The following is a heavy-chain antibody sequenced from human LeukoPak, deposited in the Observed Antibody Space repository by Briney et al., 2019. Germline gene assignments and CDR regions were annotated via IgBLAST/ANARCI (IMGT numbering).Heavy chain of an antibody. J-gene: IGHJ4*02. CDR2: ISGSGGST. D-gene: IGHD6-19*01. CDR3: EKDRLSSGWFFFDY. CDR1: GFTFSSYA. Sequence: GGSLRLSCAASGFTFSSYAMSWVRQAPGKGLEWVSAISGSGGSTYYADSVKGRFTISRDNSKNTLYLQMNSLRAEDTAVYYCEKDRLSSGWFFFDYWGQGTLVTVSS. V-gene: IGHV3-23*01.